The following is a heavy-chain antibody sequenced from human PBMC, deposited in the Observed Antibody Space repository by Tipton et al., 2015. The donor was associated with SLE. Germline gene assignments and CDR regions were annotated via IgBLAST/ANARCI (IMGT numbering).Heavy chain of an antibody. J-gene: IGHJ3*02. CDR3: ARAKGIATRDDAFDI. Sequence: TLSLTCTVSGGSITSYYWSWIRQPPGKGLEWIGYVYHSGSTNYNPSLKSRVIISLDTSKNQFSLKLSSVTAADTAVYYCARAKGIATRDDAFDIWGQGTMVTVSS. CDR2: VYHSGST. D-gene: IGHD6-6*01. CDR1: GGSITSYY. V-gene: IGHV4-59*01.